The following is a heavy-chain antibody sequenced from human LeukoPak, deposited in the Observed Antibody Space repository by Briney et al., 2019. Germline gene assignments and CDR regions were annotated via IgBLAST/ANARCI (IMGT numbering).Heavy chain of an antibody. Sequence: GGSLRLSCAASGFTVSSNCMSWVRQSPGKGLEWVSVIYSGRSTYYADSVKGRFTISRDNAKNSLYLQMNSLRAEDTAVYYCASGGGSVAAWRWGQGTLVTVSS. V-gene: IGHV3-53*01. CDR1: GFTVSSNC. CDR3: ASGGGSVAAWR. J-gene: IGHJ4*02. D-gene: IGHD2-15*01. CDR2: IYSGRST.